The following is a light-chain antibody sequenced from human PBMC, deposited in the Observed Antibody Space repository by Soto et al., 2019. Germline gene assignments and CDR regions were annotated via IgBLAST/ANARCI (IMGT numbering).Light chain of an antibody. CDR2: DVS. CDR3: QQYNSYPWT. Sequence: DIQMTQSPSTLSASVGDRVTITCRASQSISSWLAWYQQRPGKAPKLLIYDVSSLESGVPSRFSGSGSGTEFTLTISSLRPDDFATYYCQQYNSYPWTFGQGTKVDIK. J-gene: IGKJ1*01. CDR1: QSISSW. V-gene: IGKV1-5*01.